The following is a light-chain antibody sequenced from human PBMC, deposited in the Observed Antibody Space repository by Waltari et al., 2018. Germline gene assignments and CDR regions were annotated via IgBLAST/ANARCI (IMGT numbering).Light chain of an antibody. CDR3: QQANSFPFT. CDR2: AAS. V-gene: IGKV1-12*01. J-gene: IGKJ3*01. CDR1: QVILGY. Sequence: TQLTQSPSSLAASVGDRVTISCRTSQVILGYLSWYQQKPGKAPKLLIYAASSLQSGVPSRFSGSGSGTDFTLTISSLQPEDFATYYCQQANSFPFTFGPGTKVDIK.